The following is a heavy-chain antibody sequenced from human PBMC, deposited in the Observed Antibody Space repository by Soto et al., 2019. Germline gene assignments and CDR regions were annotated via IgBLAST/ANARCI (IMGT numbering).Heavy chain of an antibody. CDR3: ASESGGVAGPLDA. D-gene: IGHD6-19*01. V-gene: IGHV1-2*04. CDR2: INPQTGVT. Sequence: QVQLVQSGAEVKTPGASVKVSCETSGYTFTGYYIHWVRQATGQGLEWMGWINPQTGVTNYAQNFQGWVTMTRDTSISTVYMEMTRLKSDDTAVYYCASESGGVAGPLDAWGQGTLVNVSS. CDR1: GYTFTGYY. J-gene: IGHJ5*02.